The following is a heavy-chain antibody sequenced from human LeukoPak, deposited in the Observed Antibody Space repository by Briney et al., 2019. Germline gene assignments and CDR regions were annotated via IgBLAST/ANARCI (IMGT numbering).Heavy chain of an antibody. CDR1: GVTLSTYA. Sequence: PGGSLRLSCAASGVTLSTYAMSWARQAPGKGLEWVSSISSSSSYIYYADSVKGRFTISRDNAKNSLYLQMNNLRDEDTAVYYCAAGSLYYYGMDVWGQGTTVTVSS. CDR2: ISSSSSYI. V-gene: IGHV3-21*01. CDR3: AAGSLYYYGMDV. J-gene: IGHJ6*02. D-gene: IGHD3-10*01.